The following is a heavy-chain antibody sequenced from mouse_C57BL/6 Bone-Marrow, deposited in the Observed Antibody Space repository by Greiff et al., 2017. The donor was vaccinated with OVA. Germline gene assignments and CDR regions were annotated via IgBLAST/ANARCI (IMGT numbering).Heavy chain of an antibody. J-gene: IGHJ4*01. Sequence: QVQLKQSGAELVKPGASVKLSCKASGYTFTSYWMHWVKQRPGRGLEWIGRIDPNSGGTKYNEKFKSKATLTVDKPSSTAYMQLSSLTSEDSAVYYCAREVGGYSYYAMDYWGQGTSVTVSS. CDR3: AREVGGYSYYAMDY. D-gene: IGHD2-3*01. CDR2: IDPNSGGT. CDR1: GYTFTSYW. V-gene: IGHV1-72*01.